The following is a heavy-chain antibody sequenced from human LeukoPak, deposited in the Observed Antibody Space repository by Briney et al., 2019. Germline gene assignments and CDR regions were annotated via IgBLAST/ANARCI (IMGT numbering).Heavy chain of an antibody. Sequence: SETLSLTCAVCGGSFSGYYWSWIRQPPGKGLEWIGEINHSGSTNYNPSLKSRVTISVDTSKNQFSLKLSSVTAADTAVYYCAREGGTTIWFDPWGQGTLVTVSS. CDR2: INHSGST. J-gene: IGHJ5*02. V-gene: IGHV4-34*01. CDR3: AREGGTTIWFDP. CDR1: GGSFSGYY. D-gene: IGHD1-7*01.